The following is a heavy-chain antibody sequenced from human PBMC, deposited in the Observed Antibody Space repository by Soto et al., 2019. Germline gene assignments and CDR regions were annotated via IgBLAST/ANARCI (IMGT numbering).Heavy chain of an antibody. D-gene: IGHD3-22*01. V-gene: IGHV3-23*01. Sequence: GGSLRLSCTASGFTFSSYIMNWVRQAPGKGLEWISTITADGGGTFYADSVRGRFTISRDNSKNTLYLQMNSLRAEDTAVYYCARDEDYYDSSGYYIHWGQGTLVTVSS. J-gene: IGHJ4*02. CDR1: GFTFSSYI. CDR2: ITADGGGT. CDR3: ARDEDYYDSSGYYIH.